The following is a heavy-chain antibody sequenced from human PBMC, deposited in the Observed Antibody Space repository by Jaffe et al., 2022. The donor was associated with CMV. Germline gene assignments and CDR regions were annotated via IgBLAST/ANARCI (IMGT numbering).Heavy chain of an antibody. Sequence: QVQLQQSGGGLVKPSQTLSLTCAISGDSVSSNSAAWSWIRQSPSRGLEWLGRTYYRSQWFVDYAVSVKRRITLNADTSKNQFSLHLNSLTPEDTAVYYCARENGFWNNFYTHFDSWGQGSLVTVSS. CDR3: ARENGFWNNFYTHFDS. CDR1: GDSVSSNSAA. J-gene: IGHJ4*02. CDR2: TYYRSQWFV. D-gene: IGHD3-3*01. V-gene: IGHV6-1*01.